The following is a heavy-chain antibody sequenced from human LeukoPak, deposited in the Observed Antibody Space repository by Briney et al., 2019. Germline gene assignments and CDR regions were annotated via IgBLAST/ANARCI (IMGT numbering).Heavy chain of an antibody. V-gene: IGHV1-69*01. CDR1: GDTFSSYV. Sequence: GSSVKVSCKASGDTFSSYVFTWVRQAPGQGLEWMGGIIPIFGTANSAQKFQGRVTLTADESTSTVYMDLSSLTSEDTAVYYCASREVDIGAAGQYAFDIWGQGTMVTVSS. D-gene: IGHD5-12*01. J-gene: IGHJ3*02. CDR3: ASREVDIGAAGQYAFDI. CDR2: IIPIFGTA.